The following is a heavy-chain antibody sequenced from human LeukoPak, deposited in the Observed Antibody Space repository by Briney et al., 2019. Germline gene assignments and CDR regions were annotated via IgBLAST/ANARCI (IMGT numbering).Heavy chain of an antibody. J-gene: IGHJ3*02. D-gene: IGHD3-10*01. CDR1: GGSFSGYY. V-gene: IGHV4-34*01. CDR2: INHSGST. Sequence: PSETLSLTCAVYGGSFSGYYWSWIRQPPGKGLEWIGEINHSGSTNYNPSLKSRVTISVDTSKNQFSLKLSSVTAVDTAVYYCARPRFGELNAFDIWGQGTMVTVSS. CDR3: ARPRFGELNAFDI.